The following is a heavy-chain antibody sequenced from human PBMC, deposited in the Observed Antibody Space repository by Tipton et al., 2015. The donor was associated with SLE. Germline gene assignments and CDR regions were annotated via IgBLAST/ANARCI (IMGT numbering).Heavy chain of an antibody. Sequence: TLSLTCAVYGGSFSGYYWSWIRQPPGKGLEWIGYKYYSGGTNSNPSLRSRVTISIDMSKNQFSLTLSSVTAADTAVYYCARGPGAATGEAFDIWGQGTTVTVSS. J-gene: IGHJ3*02. V-gene: IGHV4-59*01. CDR1: GGSFSGYY. CDR3: ARGPGAATGEAFDI. CDR2: KYYSGGT. D-gene: IGHD7-27*01.